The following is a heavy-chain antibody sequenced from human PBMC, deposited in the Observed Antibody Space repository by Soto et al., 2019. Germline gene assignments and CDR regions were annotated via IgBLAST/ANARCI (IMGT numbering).Heavy chain of an antibody. CDR3: ARFRYSSGWPTYYYYMDV. Sequence: TSETLSLTCAVYGLYFSGYYWSWIRQPPGKGLEWIGEINHSGSTNYNPSLKSRVTISVDTSKNQFSLKLSSVTAADTAVYYCARFRYSSGWPTYYYYMDVWGKGTTVTVSS. J-gene: IGHJ6*03. CDR1: GLYFSGYY. D-gene: IGHD6-19*01. V-gene: IGHV4-34*01. CDR2: INHSGST.